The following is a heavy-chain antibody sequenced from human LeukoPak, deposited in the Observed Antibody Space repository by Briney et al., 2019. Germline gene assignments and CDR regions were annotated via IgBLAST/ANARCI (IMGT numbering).Heavy chain of an antibody. J-gene: IGHJ6*03. CDR2: IYQSGSA. D-gene: IGHD6-6*01. V-gene: IGHV4-30-2*01. Sequence: PSETLSLTCGVSGASVSSIGYSWSWIRQPPGRGLEWIGFIYQSGSASYNPSLKSRVTISVDTSKNQFSLKLSSVTAADTAVYYCARGGRLAARHYYYYYMDVWGKGTTVTVSS. CDR1: GASVSSIGYS. CDR3: ARGGRLAARHYYYYYMDV.